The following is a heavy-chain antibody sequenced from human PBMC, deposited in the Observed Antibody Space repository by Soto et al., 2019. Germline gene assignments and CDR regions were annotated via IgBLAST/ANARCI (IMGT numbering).Heavy chain of an antibody. D-gene: IGHD3-3*01. Sequence: RLYCPALGFSLNCFGMDWLRHTTVKGIECTGFISNDRTNKYYADSVKGRFTICRDNSKDTLYLQMDSLRPEDTDVYYCAKTVTISRLSAASGGSRGRGALIDSWGQGTMVTVSS. J-gene: IGHJ4*02. CDR1: GFSLNCFG. CDR3: AKTVTISRLSAASGGSRGRGALIDS. V-gene: IGHV3-30*18. CDR2: ISNDRTNK.